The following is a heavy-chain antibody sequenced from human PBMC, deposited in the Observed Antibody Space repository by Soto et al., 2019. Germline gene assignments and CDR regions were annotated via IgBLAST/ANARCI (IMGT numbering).Heavy chain of an antibody. CDR2: ISRDGSNE. D-gene: IGHD3-10*01. CDR1: GFTFSSYL. V-gene: IGHV3-30-3*01. J-gene: IGHJ4*02. Sequence: QVQLVESGGGVVQPGRSLRLSCATSGFTFSSYLIHWVRQTPDKGLEWVAFISRDGSNEYYADSVKGRFTISRDNSKNTLYLEMNSLRAEDTAVYYCARDDEGGSDCDLGYWGQGTLVTVPS. CDR3: ARDDEGGSDCDLGY.